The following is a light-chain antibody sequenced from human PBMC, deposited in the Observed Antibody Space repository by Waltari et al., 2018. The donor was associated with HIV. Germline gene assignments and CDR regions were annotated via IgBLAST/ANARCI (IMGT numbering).Light chain of an antibody. CDR1: QTIGSS. CDR3: HQSSRFC. J-gene: IGKJ2*03. Sequence: EIVLTQSPDFQSVTPKEKVTITCLASQTIGSSLHWYQQKPDQSPKLLIKYASQSFSGVPSRFSGSGSGTDFTLTINSLEGEDAATYCCHQSSRFCFGQGTKLEIK. CDR2: YAS. V-gene: IGKV6-21*01.